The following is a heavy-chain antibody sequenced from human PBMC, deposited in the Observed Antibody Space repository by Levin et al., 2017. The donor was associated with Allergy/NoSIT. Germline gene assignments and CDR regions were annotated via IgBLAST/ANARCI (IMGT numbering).Heavy chain of an antibody. D-gene: IGHD3-22*01. CDR2: IYYSGST. V-gene: IGHV4-30-4*01. CDR1: GGSIRSADYY. Sequence: SETLSLTCTVSGGSIRSADYYWSWIRQPPGKGLEFIGYIYYSGSTYYNPSLKSRVTISVDTSKNQFSLQLGSVTAADTGVYYCARFESSGYSSAFDIWGQGTMVTVSS. J-gene: IGHJ3*02. CDR3: ARFESSGYSSAFDI.